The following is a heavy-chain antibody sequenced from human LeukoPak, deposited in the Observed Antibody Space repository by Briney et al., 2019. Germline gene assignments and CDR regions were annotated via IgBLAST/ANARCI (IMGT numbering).Heavy chain of an antibody. CDR1: GYTFTNYW. CDR2: IYPDDSDT. D-gene: IGHD2-2*02. V-gene: IGHV5-51*01. Sequence: GESLKISCKLSGYTFTNYWIGWVRQMPGKGLEWMGIIYPDDSDTRYSPSFQGHVTISADKSISTASLHWSSLKASDTAMYYCARHVVPYCTSTSCDTSWFDPWGQGTLVTVSS. CDR3: ARHVVPYCTSTSCDTSWFDP. J-gene: IGHJ5*02.